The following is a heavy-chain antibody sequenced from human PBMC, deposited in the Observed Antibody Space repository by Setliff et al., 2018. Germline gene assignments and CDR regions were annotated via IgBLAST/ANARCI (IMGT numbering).Heavy chain of an antibody. CDR1: GGSFSGYY. CDR3: ARDRQYCSSTSCYTSYFYYYAMDI. Sequence: SETLSLTCAVYGGSFSGYYWSWIRQPPGKGLEWIGEINHSGSTNYNPSLKSRVTISVDTSKNQFSLKLSSVTAADTAVYYCARDRQYCSSTSCYTSYFYYYAMDIWGQGTTVTVSS. J-gene: IGHJ6*02. V-gene: IGHV4-34*01. D-gene: IGHD2-2*02. CDR2: INHSGST.